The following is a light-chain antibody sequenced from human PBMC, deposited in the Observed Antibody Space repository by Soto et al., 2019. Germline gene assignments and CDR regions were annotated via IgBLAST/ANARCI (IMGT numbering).Light chain of an antibody. CDR3: MQNLLSPPLP. CDR1: QSLLHSNGYNY. V-gene: IGKV2-28*01. CDR2: LGS. J-gene: IGKJ4*01. Sequence: DIVMTQSPLSLPVTPGEPASISCRSSQSLLHSNGYNYLDWYLQRPGQSPQLLIYLGSNRASGVPDRFSGSGLGTDCTLKISRLEAEDVGVYYCMQNLLSPPLPFGGGTKVEIK.